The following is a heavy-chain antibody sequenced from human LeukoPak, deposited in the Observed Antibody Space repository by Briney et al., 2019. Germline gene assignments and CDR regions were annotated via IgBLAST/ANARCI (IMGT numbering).Heavy chain of an antibody. D-gene: IGHD3-22*01. Sequence: GGSLRLSCAASGFTFSSYSMNWVRQAPGKGLEWVSSISSSSSYIYYADSVKGRFTISRDNAKNSLYLQMNSLRAEDTAVYYCARDGPYHDDEDYWGQGTLVTVSS. J-gene: IGHJ4*02. CDR2: ISSSSSYI. CDR3: ARDGPYHDDEDY. V-gene: IGHV3-21*01. CDR1: GFTFSSYS.